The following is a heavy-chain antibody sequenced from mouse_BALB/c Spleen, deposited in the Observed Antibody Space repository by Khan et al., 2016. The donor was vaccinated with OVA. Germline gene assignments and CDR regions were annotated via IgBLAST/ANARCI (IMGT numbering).Heavy chain of an antibody. V-gene: IGHV14-3*02. CDR2: IDPPNDDS. J-gene: IGHJ3*01. CDR1: GFNIKDTY. D-gene: IGHD2-1*01. CDR3: VILYGKPFAY. Sequence: QLQQSGAELVKPGASVKLSCSASGFNIKDTYIHWVKQRPEQGLEWIGRIDPPNDDSKYGPKFQDKATLPADTSSHTVYLQLSSLTSEDTAVYYCVILYGKPFAYWGQGTLVSVSA.